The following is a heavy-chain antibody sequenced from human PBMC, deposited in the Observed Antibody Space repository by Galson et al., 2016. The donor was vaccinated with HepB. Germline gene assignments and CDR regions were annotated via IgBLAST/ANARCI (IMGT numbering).Heavy chain of an antibody. J-gene: IGHJ4*02. CDR3: AKDLPPDTGMGGSDY. D-gene: IGHD5-18*01. CDR1: GFTFSNSG. Sequence: SLRLSCAASGFTFSNSGMHWVRQAPGRGLEWVAVISYDGSNKYYANSVKGRFTISRDNSKNTLYLQMNSLRAEDTALYYCAKDLPPDTGMGGSDYWGQGTLVTVAS. V-gene: IGHV3-30*18. CDR2: ISYDGSNK.